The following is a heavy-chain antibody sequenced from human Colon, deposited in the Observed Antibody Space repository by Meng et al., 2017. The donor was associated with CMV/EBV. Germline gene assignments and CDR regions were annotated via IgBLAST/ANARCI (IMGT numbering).Heavy chain of an antibody. J-gene: IGHJ6*02. CDR3: ARNRRNCGSVSCYGYYGMDV. Sequence: GGSLRLSCVASGFTVSSNFMSWVRQAPGKGLEWVSIIYSGGTIKYADSVKGRFTISRDSSTNTLYLQIDSLRAEDTAVYFCARNRRNCGSVSCYGYYGMDVWGQGTTVTVSS. CDR2: IYSGGTI. D-gene: IGHD2-2*01. CDR1: GFTVSSNF. V-gene: IGHV3-53*01.